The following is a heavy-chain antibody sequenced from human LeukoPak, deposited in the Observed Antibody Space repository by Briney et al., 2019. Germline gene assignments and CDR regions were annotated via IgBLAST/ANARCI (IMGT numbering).Heavy chain of an antibody. Sequence: SETLSLTCTVSGGSISSSSYYWGWIRQPPGKGLEWIGEINHSGSTNYNPSLKSRVTISVDTSKNQFSLKLSSVTAADTAVYYCARLGRSSSWYRLDYWGQGTLVTVSS. CDR1: GGSISSSSYY. CDR2: INHSGST. CDR3: ARLGRSSSWYRLDY. D-gene: IGHD6-13*01. J-gene: IGHJ4*02. V-gene: IGHV4-39*07.